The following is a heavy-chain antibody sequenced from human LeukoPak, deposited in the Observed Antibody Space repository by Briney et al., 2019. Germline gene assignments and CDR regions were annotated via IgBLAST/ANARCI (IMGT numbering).Heavy chain of an antibody. J-gene: IGHJ4*02. V-gene: IGHV4-59*01. CDR1: GGSISNYY. CDR2: IHYSVST. Sequence: NSSETLSLTCTVSGGSISNYYWSWIRQPPGKGLEWIGYIHYSVSTYYNPSLTSRVTISIDTSKNQLSLRLSSVTAADTAVYYCARGSLYGDYFDFDYWGQGTLVTVSS. CDR3: ARGSLYGDYFDFDY. D-gene: IGHD4-17*01.